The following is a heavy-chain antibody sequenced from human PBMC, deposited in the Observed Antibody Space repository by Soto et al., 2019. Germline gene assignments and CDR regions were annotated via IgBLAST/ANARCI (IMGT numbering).Heavy chain of an antibody. CDR2: TYHSGVT. D-gene: IGHD3-22*01. J-gene: IGHJ4*02. CDR3: ARVGRNYDSGVWGGYFEY. Sequence: PSETLSLTCTVSGHSMGIGRYYWGWILPLPGKGLEWIGYTYHSGVTLYTASLTSRVDISVDTSKNQFSLKLSSVTAADTAVYYCARVGRNYDSGVWGGYFEYWGQGTLVTVSS. V-gene: IGHV4-31*03. CDR1: GHSMGIGRYY.